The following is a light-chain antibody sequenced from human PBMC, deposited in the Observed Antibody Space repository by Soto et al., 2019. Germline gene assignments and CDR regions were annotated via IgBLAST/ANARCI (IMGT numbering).Light chain of an antibody. V-gene: IGKV1-39*01. CDR1: QNINNY. CDR2: DAS. Sequence: IQMTQSASSLSASVGDRVTIICQASQNINNYLNWYQQKPGRAPKLLIYDASSLQSGVPSRFSGSGSGTDFPLTISSLQPEDFATYYCQQSYSTPITFGQGTRLEI. CDR3: QQSYSTPIT. J-gene: IGKJ5*01.